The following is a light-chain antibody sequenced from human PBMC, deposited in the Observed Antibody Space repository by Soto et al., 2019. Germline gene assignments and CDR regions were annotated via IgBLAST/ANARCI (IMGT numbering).Light chain of an antibody. J-gene: IGLJ1*01. V-gene: IGLV2-14*01. CDR1: SSDVGGYNY. CDR3: SSYTSTNTLYV. CDR2: EVN. Sequence: QSVLTQPASVSGSPGQSITISCTGTSSDVGGYNYVSWYQQHPGKAPKLMISEVNKRPSGVSNRFSGSRSGNTASLTISGLQAEDEADYYCSSYTSTNTLYVFGTGTKVTVL.